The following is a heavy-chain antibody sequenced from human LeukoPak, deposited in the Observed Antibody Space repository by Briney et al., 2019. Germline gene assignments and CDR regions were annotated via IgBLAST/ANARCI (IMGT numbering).Heavy chain of an antibody. V-gene: IGHV3-74*01. Sequence: GGSLRLSCAVSGFTFRTYWMHWVRQVPGEGLVWVSRINEDGSITNYADSVKGRFSISRDNSKNTLYLQMNSLGAEDSAVYYCAKDSVAGDGFWDFDYWGQGTLVTVSS. CDR3: AKDSVAGDGFWDFDY. D-gene: IGHD3/OR15-3a*01. J-gene: IGHJ4*02. CDR2: INEDGSIT. CDR1: GFTFRTYW.